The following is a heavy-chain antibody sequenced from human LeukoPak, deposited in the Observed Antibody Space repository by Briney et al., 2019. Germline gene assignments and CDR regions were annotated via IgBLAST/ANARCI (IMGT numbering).Heavy chain of an antibody. CDR3: TRDFWTDY. D-gene: IGHD3/OR15-3a*01. J-gene: IGHJ4*02. CDR2: IKLDGTQK. Sequence: PGGSLRLSCAASGFTFRSYWMSWIRQAPGRGLEWVANIKLDGTQKNYIQSVRGRFTISRDNARNFLYLQLSSLRAEDTAVCYCTRDFWTDYWGQGTLVTVSS. CDR1: GFTFRSYW. V-gene: IGHV3-7*01.